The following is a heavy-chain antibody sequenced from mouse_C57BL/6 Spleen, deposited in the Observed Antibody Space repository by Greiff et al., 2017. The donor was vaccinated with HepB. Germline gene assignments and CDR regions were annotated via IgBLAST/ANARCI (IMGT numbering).Heavy chain of an antibody. CDR3: AMVGLLPYAMDY. V-gene: IGHV5-17*01. CDR1: GFTFSDYG. Sequence: EVQLVESGGGLVKPGGSLKLSCAASGFTFSDYGMHWVRQAPEKGLEWVAYISSGSSTIYYADTVKGRFTISRDNANNTLFLQMTSLRSEDTAMYDCAMVGLLPYAMDYLGQGTSVTVSS. D-gene: IGHD2-3*01. J-gene: IGHJ4*01. CDR2: ISSGSSTI.